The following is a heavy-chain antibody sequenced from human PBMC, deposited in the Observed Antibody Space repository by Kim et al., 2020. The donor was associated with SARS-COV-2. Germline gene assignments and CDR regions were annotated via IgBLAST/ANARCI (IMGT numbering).Heavy chain of an antibody. CDR1: GGSISSYY. J-gene: IGHJ6*02. CDR2: IYYSGST. D-gene: IGHD1-1*01. Sequence: SETLSLTCTVSGGSISSYYWSWIRQPPGKGLEWIGYIYYSGSTNYNPSLKSRVTISVDTSKNQFSLKLSSVTAADTAVYYCARGPWGANWNDGDYYYYGMDVWGQGTTVTVSS. CDR3: ARGPWGANWNDGDYYYYGMDV. V-gene: IGHV4-59*13.